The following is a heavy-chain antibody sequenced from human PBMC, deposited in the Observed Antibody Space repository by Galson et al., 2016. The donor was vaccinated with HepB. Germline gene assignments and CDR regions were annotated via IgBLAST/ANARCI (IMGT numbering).Heavy chain of an antibody. CDR2: INHSGST. V-gene: IGHV4-34*01. D-gene: IGHD2-2*01. CDR3: ASGELFQPLVYPKYYFHF. CDR1: GGSLSGHY. Sequence: ETLSLTCTVDGGSLSGHYWSWIRQPPGKGLEWIGEINHSGSTNYNPSLKSRVTISVDTSKNQFSLKVTSVTAADTAMYYCASGELFQPLVYPKYYFHFWGRGTLVTV. J-gene: IGHJ4*02.